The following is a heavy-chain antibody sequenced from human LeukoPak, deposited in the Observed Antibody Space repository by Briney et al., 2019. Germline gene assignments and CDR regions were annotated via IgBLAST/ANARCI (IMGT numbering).Heavy chain of an antibody. CDR2: ISGSGGST. D-gene: IGHD1-1*01. Sequence: GSLRLSCAASGFPFSSYAMSWVRQAPGKGLEWVSAISGSGGSTCYADSVKGRFTISRDNSMNTLYVQMNSLRAEDTAVYYCAKVPWIDYWGQGTLVTVSS. J-gene: IGHJ4*02. CDR1: GFPFSSYA. CDR3: AKVPWIDY. V-gene: IGHV3-23*01.